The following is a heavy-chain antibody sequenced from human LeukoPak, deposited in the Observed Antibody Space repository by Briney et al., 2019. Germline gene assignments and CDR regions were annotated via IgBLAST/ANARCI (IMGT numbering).Heavy chain of an antibody. D-gene: IGHD2-8*01. J-gene: IGHJ5*02. CDR3: ARDAPENWFDP. CDR1: GYTFTSYD. V-gene: IGHV1-8*01. Sequence: GASVTVSCTASGYTFTSYDINWVRQATGQGLEWMGWMNPNSGNTGYAQKFQGRVTITRDTSASTAYMELSSLRSEDTAVYYCARDAPENWFDPWGQGTLVTVSS. CDR2: MNPNSGNT.